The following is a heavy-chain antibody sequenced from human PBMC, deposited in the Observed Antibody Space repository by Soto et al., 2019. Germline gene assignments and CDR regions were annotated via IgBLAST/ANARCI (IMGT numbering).Heavy chain of an antibody. J-gene: IGHJ6*03. V-gene: IGHV4-59*01. CDR3: ARLTGGTYLSFYYYIGV. CDR1: GGSISGYY. CDR2: IYYSGTT. D-gene: IGHD2-8*02. Sequence: QVQLQESGPGLVKPSETLSLTCTVSGGSISGYYWSWIRQPPGKGLEWVGYIYYSGTTNYDPSLNIRVTMSVDTSKNQFSLKLSSVTAADTAVYYCARLTGGTYLSFYYYIGVWGKGTTVTVSS.